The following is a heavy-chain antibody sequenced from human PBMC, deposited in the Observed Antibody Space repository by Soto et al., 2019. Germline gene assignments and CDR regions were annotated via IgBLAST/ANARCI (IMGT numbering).Heavy chain of an antibody. D-gene: IGHD3-10*01. V-gene: IGHV4-31*03. CDR3: ARDLGYYGSGSLIEGWFDP. CDR1: GGSISSGGYY. CDR2: IYYSGST. J-gene: IGHJ5*02. Sequence: QVQLQESGPGLVKPSQTLSLTCTVSGGSISSGGYYWSWIRQHPGKGLEWIGYIYYSGSTYYNPSLKSRVTISVDTSKNQFSLKLSSVTAADTAVYYCARDLGYYGSGSLIEGWFDPWGQGTLVTVSS.